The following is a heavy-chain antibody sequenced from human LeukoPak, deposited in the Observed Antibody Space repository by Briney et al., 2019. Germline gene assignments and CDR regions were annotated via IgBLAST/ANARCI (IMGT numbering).Heavy chain of an antibody. CDR1: GFTFSSYS. D-gene: IGHD6-6*01. CDR2: ISSSSSYI. Sequence: PGGSLRLSCAASGFTFSSYSMNWVRQAPGKGLEWVSSISSSSSYIYYADSVKGRFTISRDNAKNSLYLQMNSLRAEDTAVYYCARDLGNGYSSSSVDYWGQGTLVTVSS. CDR3: ARDLGNGYSSSSVDY. J-gene: IGHJ4*02. V-gene: IGHV3-21*01.